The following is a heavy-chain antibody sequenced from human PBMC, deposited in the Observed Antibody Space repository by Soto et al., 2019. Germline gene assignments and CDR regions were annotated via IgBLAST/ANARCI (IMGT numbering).Heavy chain of an antibody. J-gene: IGHJ4*02. CDR1: GGSISSSSYY. Sequence: QLQLQESGPGLVKPSETLSLTCTVSGGSISSSSYYWGWIRQPPGKGLEWIGSIYYSGSTYYTPSLKSRVTRSVDTSKNQFSLKLSSVTAADTAVYYCARRGSGSYSDYWGQGTLVTVSS. CDR3: ARRGSGSYSDY. V-gene: IGHV4-39*01. CDR2: IYYSGST. D-gene: IGHD3-10*01.